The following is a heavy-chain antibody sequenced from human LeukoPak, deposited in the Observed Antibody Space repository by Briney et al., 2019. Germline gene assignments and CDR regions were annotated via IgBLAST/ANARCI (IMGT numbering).Heavy chain of an antibody. CDR3: ATAPEYSSSSYFDY. CDR1: GYTLTELS. D-gene: IGHD6-6*01. CDR2: FDPEDGET. V-gene: IGHV1-24*01. J-gene: IGHJ4*02. Sequence: ASVKVSCKVSGYTLTELSMHWVRQAPGKGLEWMGGFDPEDGETIYAQKFQGRVTMTEDTSTDTAHMELSSLRSEDTAVYYCATAPEYSSSSYFDYWGQGTLVTVSS.